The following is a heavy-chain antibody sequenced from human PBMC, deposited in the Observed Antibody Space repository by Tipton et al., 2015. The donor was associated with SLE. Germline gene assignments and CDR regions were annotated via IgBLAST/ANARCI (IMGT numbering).Heavy chain of an antibody. CDR2: IYNSGGT. V-gene: IGHV4-31*03. D-gene: IGHD5-12*01. J-gene: IGHJ4*02. Sequence: TLSLTCTVSGDSISSGGYYWTWIRQHPGKGLEWIGHIYNSGGTHYNPSLKSRVTISADTSKNQFSLGLSSVTAADTAVYSCARGGVGGYDYFDYWGPGTLVTVSS. CDR3: ARGGVGGYDYFDY. CDR1: GDSISSGGYY.